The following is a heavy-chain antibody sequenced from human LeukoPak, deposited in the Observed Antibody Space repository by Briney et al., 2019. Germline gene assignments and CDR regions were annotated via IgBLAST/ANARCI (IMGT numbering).Heavy chain of an antibody. CDR3: AKPASSGWYPGELPGDY. CDR2: ISYDGSNK. D-gene: IGHD6-19*01. J-gene: IGHJ4*02. Sequence: PGRSLRLSCAASGFTFSSYAMHWVRQAPGKGLEWVAVISYDGSNKYYADSVKGRFTISRDNSKNTLYLQMNSLRAEDTAVYYCAKPASSGWYPGELPGDYWGQGTLVTVSS. CDR1: GFTFSSYA. V-gene: IGHV3-30*18.